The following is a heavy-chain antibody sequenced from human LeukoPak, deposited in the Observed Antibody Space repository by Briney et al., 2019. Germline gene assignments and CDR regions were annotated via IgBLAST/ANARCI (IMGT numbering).Heavy chain of an antibody. J-gene: IGHJ5*02. CDR3: ARAGIVVVHYDDWEWFDP. CDR1: GYTFTGYY. D-gene: IGHD2-2*01. CDR2: INPNSGGT. V-gene: IGHV1-2*02. Sequence: ASVKVSCKASGYTFTGYYMHWVRQAPGQGLEWMGWINPNSGGTNYAQKFHGRVTMTRDTSISIAYMELSRLRSDDTAVYYCARAGIVVVHYDDWEWFDPWGQGTLVNVSS.